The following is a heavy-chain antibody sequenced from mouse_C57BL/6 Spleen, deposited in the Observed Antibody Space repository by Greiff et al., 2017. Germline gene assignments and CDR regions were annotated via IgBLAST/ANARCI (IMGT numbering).Heavy chain of an antibody. V-gene: IGHV5-4*01. CDR1: GFTFSSYA. J-gene: IGHJ1*03. CDR3: ARDYYGSSYSSYWYFDV. Sequence: EVQGVESGGGLVKPGGSLTLSCAASGFTFSSYAMSWVRQTPEKRLEWVATISDGGSYTYYPDNVKGRFTLSRDNAKNHLYLQMSHLKSEDTAMYYCARDYYGSSYSSYWYFDVWGTGTTVTVSS. D-gene: IGHD1-1*01. CDR2: ISDGGSYT.